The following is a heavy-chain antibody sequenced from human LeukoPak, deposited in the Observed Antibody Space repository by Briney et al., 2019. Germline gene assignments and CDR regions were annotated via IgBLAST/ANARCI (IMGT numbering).Heavy chain of an antibody. CDR2: IYPGDSDT. J-gene: IGHJ4*02. Sequence: GESLKISCKGSGYSFTSYWIGWVRQMPGKGLEWMGIIYPGDSDTRYSPSFQGQVTISADKFISTAYLQWSSLKASDTAMYYCALQYYYDSSGYYVFDYWGQGTLVTVSS. CDR3: ALQYYYDSSGYYVFDY. V-gene: IGHV5-51*01. CDR1: GYSFTSYW. D-gene: IGHD3-22*01.